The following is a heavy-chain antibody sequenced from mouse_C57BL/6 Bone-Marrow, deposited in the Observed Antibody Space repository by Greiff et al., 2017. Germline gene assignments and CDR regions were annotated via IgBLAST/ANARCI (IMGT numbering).Heavy chain of an antibody. V-gene: IGHV1-53*01. J-gene: IGHJ2*01. CDR1: GFTFTSYW. CDR2: IKPSNGGT. CDR3: ARRPCY. Sequence: VKLQQPGTGLVKPGASVKLSCKASGFTFTSYWMHWVKQRPGQGLEWIGNIKPSNGGTNYKEKFKSKATLTVDKSSSTAYMQLSRLTSEDSAVYDSARRPCYWGQGTTLTVSS.